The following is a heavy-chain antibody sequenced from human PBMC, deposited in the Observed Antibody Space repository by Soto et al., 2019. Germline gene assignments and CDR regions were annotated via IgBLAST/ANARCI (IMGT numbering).Heavy chain of an antibody. CDR3: ARDGSSGDPIGTFGIFDY. CDR1: GFTFSSYG. CDR2: IWYDGSNK. V-gene: IGHV3-33*01. Sequence: QVQLVESGGGVVQPGRSLRLSCAASGFTFSSYGMHWVRQAPGKGLEWVAVIWYDGSNKYYADSVKGRFTISRDNSKNTLYLQMNSLRAEDTAVYYCARDGSSGDPIGTFGIFDYWGQGTLVTVSS. D-gene: IGHD3-22*01. J-gene: IGHJ4*02.